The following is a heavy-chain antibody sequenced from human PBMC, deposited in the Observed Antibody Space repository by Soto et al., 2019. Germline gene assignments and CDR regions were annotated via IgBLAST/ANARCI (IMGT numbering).Heavy chain of an antibody. CDR1: GFTFSSYA. V-gene: IGHV3-23*01. J-gene: IGHJ4*02. Sequence: GGSLRLSXAASGFTFSSYAMSWVRQAPGKGLEWVSTLSGSSVTTYYADSVKGRFTISRDNSKNTLYLQMNSLRAEDTAVYYCAKVLVAVAGIDYWGQGTLVTVSS. CDR2: LSGSSVTT. CDR3: AKVLVAVAGIDY. D-gene: IGHD6-19*01.